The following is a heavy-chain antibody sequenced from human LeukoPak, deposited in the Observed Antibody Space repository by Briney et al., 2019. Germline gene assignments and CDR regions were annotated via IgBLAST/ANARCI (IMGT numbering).Heavy chain of an antibody. D-gene: IGHD1-1*01. Sequence: PGGSLRLSCVVSGFTFSNYAMSWVRQAPGKGLEWVSAIGGSGGAKYYADSVKGRFTISRDNVENTLYLQMNSLSAEDTAVYYCATNILTPGKSWFDPWGQGTLVTVSS. CDR2: IGGSGGAK. CDR3: ATNILTPGKSWFDP. CDR1: GFTFSNYA. J-gene: IGHJ5*02. V-gene: IGHV3-23*01.